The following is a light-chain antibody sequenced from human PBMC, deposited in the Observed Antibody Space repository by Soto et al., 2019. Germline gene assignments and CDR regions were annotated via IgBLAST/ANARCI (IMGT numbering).Light chain of an antibody. CDR3: QQRSNWQGAT. Sequence: EIVMTQSPATLSVSPGERATLSCRASQSVSSYLAWYQQKPGQAPRLLIYDASTRATGIPARFSGSGSGTDFTLTISSLEPEDFAVYYCQQRSNWQGATFGGGTKVDNK. CDR2: DAS. J-gene: IGKJ4*01. V-gene: IGKV3-11*01. CDR1: QSVSSY.